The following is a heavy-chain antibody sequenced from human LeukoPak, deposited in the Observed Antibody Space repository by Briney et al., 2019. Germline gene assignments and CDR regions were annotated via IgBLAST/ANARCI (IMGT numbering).Heavy chain of an antibody. V-gene: IGHV4-59*01. J-gene: IGHJ4*02. D-gene: IGHD3-22*01. Sequence: SETLSLTCSVSGGFMTSYYWSWIRQTPVKGLEWIGYIYYSGSTNYNPSFRSRATISVDKSNNRFSLKLSAVTAADSAIYYCAREGYFDTSGYFEYWGQGILVTVSP. CDR3: AREGYFDTSGYFEY. CDR1: GGFMTSYY. CDR2: IYYSGST.